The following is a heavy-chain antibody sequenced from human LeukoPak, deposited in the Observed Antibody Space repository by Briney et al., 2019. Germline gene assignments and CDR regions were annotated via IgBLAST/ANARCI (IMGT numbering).Heavy chain of an antibody. CDR2: INHSGST. Sequence: PSETLSLTCAVYGGPFSGYYWRWLRQPPGKGLEWLGEINHSGSTNYNPSLKSRVTISVDTSKNQFSLKLSSVTAADTAVYYCARDRHRYSYDSSGYPPYWGQGTLVTVSS. V-gene: IGHV4-34*01. J-gene: IGHJ4*02. CDR1: GGPFSGYY. CDR3: ARDRHRYSYDSSGYPPY. D-gene: IGHD3-22*01.